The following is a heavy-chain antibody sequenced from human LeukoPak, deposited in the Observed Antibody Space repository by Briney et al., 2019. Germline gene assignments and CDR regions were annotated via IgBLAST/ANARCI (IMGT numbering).Heavy chain of an antibody. CDR1: GYSFTSYW. J-gene: IGHJ5*02. Sequence: GESLKISCKGSGYSFTSYWIGWVRQMPGKGLEWMGIIYPGDSDTRYSPSFQGQVTISADKSISTAYLQWSSLKASDTAMYYCARLGLSLFRVVRDWFDPWGQGTLVTVSS. CDR2: IYPGDSDT. V-gene: IGHV5-51*01. CDR3: ARLGLSLFRVVRDWFDP. D-gene: IGHD3-3*01.